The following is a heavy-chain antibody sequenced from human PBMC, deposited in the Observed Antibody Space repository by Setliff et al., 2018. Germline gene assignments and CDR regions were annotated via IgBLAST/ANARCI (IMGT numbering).Heavy chain of an antibody. V-gene: IGHV1-18*01. CDR3: ARGPGPSVVVAIPFDH. Sequence: ASVKVSCKTSGYTFTTYGISWVRQAPGQGLEWMGWISVYNGNTNYAQKLQGRVTMTTDTSTSTAYMELRSLTSDDTAVYYCARGPGPSVVVAIPFDHWGQGSLVTVSS. CDR2: ISVYNGNT. CDR1: GYTFTTYG. D-gene: IGHD5-12*01. J-gene: IGHJ4*02.